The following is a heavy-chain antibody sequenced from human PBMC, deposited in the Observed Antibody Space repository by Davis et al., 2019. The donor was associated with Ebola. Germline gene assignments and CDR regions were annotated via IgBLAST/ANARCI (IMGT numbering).Heavy chain of an antibody. CDR3: TTPGGQDSGYDVFDI. D-gene: IGHD5-12*01. J-gene: IGHJ3*02. V-gene: IGHV1-46*03. CDR2: INPNDGRT. CDR1: GYTFTNYY. Sequence: GESLKIPCKGSGYTFTNYYMHWVRQAPGQGLEWMGMINPNDGRTIYAQTFQGRVTVTRDTSTTTVYMDLSSLRSEDTALYYCTTPGGQDSGYDVFDIWGQGTMVTVSS.